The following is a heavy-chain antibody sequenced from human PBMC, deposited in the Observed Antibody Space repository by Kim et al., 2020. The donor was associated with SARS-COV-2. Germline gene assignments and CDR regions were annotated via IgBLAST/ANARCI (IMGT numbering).Heavy chain of an antibody. CDR2: TK. V-gene: IGHV3-49*02. CDR3: TRAGYYYDSY. Sequence: TKKYAASVKGRFTISRDDSKSIAYLQMNSLKTEDTAVYYCTRAGYYYDSYWGQGTLVTVSS. J-gene: IGHJ4*02. D-gene: IGHD3-22*01.